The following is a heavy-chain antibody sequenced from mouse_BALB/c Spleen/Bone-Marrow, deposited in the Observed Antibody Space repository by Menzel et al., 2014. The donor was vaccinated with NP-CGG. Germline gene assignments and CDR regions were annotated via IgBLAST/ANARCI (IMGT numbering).Heavy chain of an antibody. V-gene: IGHV1S29*02. CDR3: ARDDGYYDY. CDR1: GYTFTDYN. Sequence: DVKLVESGPELVKPGASVKISCKASGYTFTDYNMHWVKQSHGKSLEWIGYIYPYNGGTGYNQKFKSKATLTVDNSSSTAYRELRSLTSEDSAVYYCARDDGYYDYWGQGTTLTGSS. J-gene: IGHJ2*01. D-gene: IGHD2-3*01. CDR2: IYPYNGGT.